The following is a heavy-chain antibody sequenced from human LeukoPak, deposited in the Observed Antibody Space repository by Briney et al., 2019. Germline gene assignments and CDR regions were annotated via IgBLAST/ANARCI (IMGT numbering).Heavy chain of an antibody. CDR2: IIPIFGTA. CDR1: GGTLSSYA. Sequence: PSVKLSCKASGGTLSSYAISWVRQAPGQGLEWMGRIIPIFGTAKYAQKLQGRVTTTTDESTSTASMELSSLRSEDTAVYYCASTNYDILTGYPIYDFDYWGQGTLVTVSS. CDR3: ASTNYDILTGYPIYDFDY. V-gene: IGHV1-69*05. J-gene: IGHJ4*02. D-gene: IGHD3-9*01.